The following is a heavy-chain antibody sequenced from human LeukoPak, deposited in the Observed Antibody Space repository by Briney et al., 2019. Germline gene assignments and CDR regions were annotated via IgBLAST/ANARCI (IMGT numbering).Heavy chain of an antibody. CDR1: GGSISSGSYY. D-gene: IGHD2-2*02. J-gene: IGHJ3*02. CDR3: ARDEEDCSSTSCYSWRFRAFDI. V-gene: IGHV4-61*02. CDR2: IYTSGST. Sequence: SETLSLTCTVSGGSISSGSYYWTWIRQPAGKGLEWIGRIYTSGSTNYNPSLKSRVTMSVDTSKNQFSLKLSSVTAADTAVYYCARDEEDCSSTSCYSWRFRAFDIWGQGTMVTVSS.